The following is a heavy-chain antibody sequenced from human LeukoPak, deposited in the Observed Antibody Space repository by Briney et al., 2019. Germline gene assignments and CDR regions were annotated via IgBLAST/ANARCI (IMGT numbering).Heavy chain of an antibody. D-gene: IGHD2-21*02. J-gene: IGHJ4*02. CDR1: GFTFNNAW. Sequence: PGGSLRLSCAASGFTFNNAWMSWVRQAPGKGLEWVARIKSKSDGGTTDYAAPVKGSVTISRDDSENTLYLQMNSLKNEDTAVYYCTTAYCGGDCYTAFFDYWGQGTLVTVSS. CDR2: IKSKSDGGTT. V-gene: IGHV3-15*01. CDR3: TTAYCGGDCYTAFFDY.